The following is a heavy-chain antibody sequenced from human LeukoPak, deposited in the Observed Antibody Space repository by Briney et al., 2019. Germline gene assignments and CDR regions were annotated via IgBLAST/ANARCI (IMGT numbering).Heavy chain of an antibody. CDR3: ARGLGDDYQLLNYYFDY. J-gene: IGHJ4*02. Sequence: ASVKVSCKASGYTFTSYDINWVRQATGQGLEWMGWMNPNSGNTGYAQKFQGRVTMTRNTSISTAYMELSSLRSEDTAVYYCARGLGDDYQLLNYYFDYWGQGTLVTVSS. CDR1: GYTFTSYD. D-gene: IGHD2-2*01. CDR2: MNPNSGNT. V-gene: IGHV1-8*01.